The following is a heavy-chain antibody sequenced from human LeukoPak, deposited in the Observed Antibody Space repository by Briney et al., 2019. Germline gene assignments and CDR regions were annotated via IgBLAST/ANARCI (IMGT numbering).Heavy chain of an antibody. V-gene: IGHV3-30*02. D-gene: IGHD6-13*01. Sequence: GGSLRLSCAASGFTFSSYGMHWVRQAPGKGLEWVAVIWYDGSNKYYADSVKGRFTISRDNSKNTLYLQMNSLRAEDTAVYYCAKVAAAAGIDYWGQGTLVTVSS. CDR2: IWYDGSNK. CDR3: AKVAAAAGIDY. CDR1: GFTFSSYG. J-gene: IGHJ4*02.